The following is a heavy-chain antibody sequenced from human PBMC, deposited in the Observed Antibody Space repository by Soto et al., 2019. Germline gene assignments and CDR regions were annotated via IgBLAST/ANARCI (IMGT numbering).Heavy chain of an antibody. V-gene: IGHV4-34*01. J-gene: IGHJ2*01. CDR2: INRTGST. CDR3: ARRLQWLPQGYFDL. Sequence: QVHLQQWGAGLLKPSETLSLTCAVYGGSFSGYYWSLIRQPPGKGPEWIGEINRTGSTNYNPSLDSRVTISVDTSKNHFSLKLTSVTAADTAVYYCARRLQWLPQGYFDLWGRGTLVTVSS. CDR1: GGSFSGYY. D-gene: IGHD6-19*01.